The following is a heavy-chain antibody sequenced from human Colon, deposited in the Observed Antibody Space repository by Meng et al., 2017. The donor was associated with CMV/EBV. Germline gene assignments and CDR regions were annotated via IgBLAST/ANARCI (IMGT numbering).Heavy chain of an antibody. CDR1: GYRLTSSA. Sequence: SCKASGYRLTSSAMHWVRQAPGQRLEWMGWINAINGNTKYSQKFQGRVTMTRDTSASTAYMELSSLRFEDTAVYYCAREAYPHLFDYWGQGALVTVSS. J-gene: IGHJ4*02. V-gene: IGHV1-3*01. CDR3: AREAYPHLFDY. CDR2: INAINGNT.